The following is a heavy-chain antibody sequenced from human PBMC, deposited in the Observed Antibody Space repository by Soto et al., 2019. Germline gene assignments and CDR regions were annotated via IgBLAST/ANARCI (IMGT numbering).Heavy chain of an antibody. V-gene: IGHV1-18*01. J-gene: IGHJ4*02. D-gene: IGHD1-1*01. CDR2: ISAYNGNT. Sequence: QGQLVQSGVEVKKPGASVKVSCKASGYTFTDYGISWGRQAPGQGLEWMGWISAYNGNTNYAQNLQDRVTMTTDTSTSTAYMELRSLRSDDTAVYYCARDRSTHDYWGQGTLIAVSS. CDR1: GYTFTDYG. CDR3: ARDRSTHDY.